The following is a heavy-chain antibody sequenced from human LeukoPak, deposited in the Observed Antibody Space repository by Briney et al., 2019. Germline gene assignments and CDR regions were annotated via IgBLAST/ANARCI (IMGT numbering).Heavy chain of an antibody. Sequence: PGGSLRLSCAASGFPFSGYAMSWVRQAPGKGLEWVSSVSGSGDSTYYADSVKGRFTISRDNAKNTLYLQMNSLRAEDTAVYYCARGPGRVAATATGSFDLWGHGTMVTVSS. CDR3: ARGPGRVAATATGSFDL. CDR2: VSGSGDST. V-gene: IGHV3-23*01. CDR1: GFPFSGYA. D-gene: IGHD6-13*01. J-gene: IGHJ3*01.